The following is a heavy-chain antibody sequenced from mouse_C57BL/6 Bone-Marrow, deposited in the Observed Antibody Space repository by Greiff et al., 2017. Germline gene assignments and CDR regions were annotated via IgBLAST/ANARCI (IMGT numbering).Heavy chain of an antibody. D-gene: IGHD2-1*01. CDR2: ISSGGDYT. CDR3: TAVYYGNPWYFDV. CDR1: GFTFSSYA. Sequence: EVLLVESGDGLVKPGASLKLSCEASGFTFSSYAMSWVRQTPEKRLEWVAYISSGGDYTYYADTVKGRFTFSRDNARNTLYLQMSSLKSEDTAVYYCTAVYYGNPWYFDVWGTGTTVTVSS. V-gene: IGHV5-9-1*02. J-gene: IGHJ1*03.